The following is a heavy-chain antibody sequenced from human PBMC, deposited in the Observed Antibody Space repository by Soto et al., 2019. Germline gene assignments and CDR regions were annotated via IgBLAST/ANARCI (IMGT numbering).Heavy chain of an antibody. CDR1: GYTFTSYV. V-gene: IGHV1-18*01. CDR3: ARRYYDILTRRSHDAFDI. J-gene: IGHJ3*02. Sequence: EASVKVSCKASGYTFTSYVISWVRQAPGQGLEWMGWISAYNGNTNYAQKLQGRVTMTTDTSTSTAYMELRSLRSDDTAVYYCARRYYDILTRRSHDAFDIWGQGTMVTVSS. D-gene: IGHD3-9*01. CDR2: ISAYNGNT.